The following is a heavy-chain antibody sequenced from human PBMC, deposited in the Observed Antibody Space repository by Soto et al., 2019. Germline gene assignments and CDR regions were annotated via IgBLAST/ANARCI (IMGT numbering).Heavy chain of an antibody. CDR3: ARAKRDTGYSSSWYTYYYYGMDV. CDR1: GYTFTGYY. Sequence: GASVKVSCKASGYTFTGYYMHWVRQAPGQGLEWMGWINPNSGGTNYAQKFQGRVTMTRDTSISTAYMELSRLRSDDTAVYYCARAKRDTGYSSSWYTYYYYGMDVWGQGTTVTVSS. V-gene: IGHV1-2*02. D-gene: IGHD6-13*01. CDR2: INPNSGGT. J-gene: IGHJ6*02.